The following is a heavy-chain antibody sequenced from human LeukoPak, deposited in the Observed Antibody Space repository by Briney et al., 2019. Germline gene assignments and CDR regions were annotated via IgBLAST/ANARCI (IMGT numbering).Heavy chain of an antibody. Sequence: GRSLRLSCAASGFTFSSYAMHWVRQAPGKGLEWVAVISYDGSNKYYADSVKGRFTISRDNSKNTLYLQMNSLRAEDTAVYYCARDGVRGSGSYYNQAPPGYWGQGTLVTVSS. J-gene: IGHJ4*02. CDR1: GFTFSSYA. CDR3: ARDGVRGSGSYYNQAPPGY. CDR2: ISYDGSNK. V-gene: IGHV3-30*04. D-gene: IGHD3-10*01.